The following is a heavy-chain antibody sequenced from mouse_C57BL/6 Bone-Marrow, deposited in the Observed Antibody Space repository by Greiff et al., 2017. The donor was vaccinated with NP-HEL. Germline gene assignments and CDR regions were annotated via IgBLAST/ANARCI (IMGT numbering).Heavy chain of an antibody. V-gene: IGHV1-82*01. CDR2: IYPGDGDT. J-gene: IGHJ3*01. CDR3: ARRELGAFAWFAY. CDR1: GYAFSSSW. D-gene: IGHD4-1*01. Sequence: QVQLQQSGPELVKPGASVKISCKASGYAFSSSWMNWVKQRPGKGLEWIGRIYPGDGDTNYNGKFKGKATLTADKSSSTAYMQLSSLTSEDSAVYFCARRELGAFAWFAYWGQGTLVTVSA.